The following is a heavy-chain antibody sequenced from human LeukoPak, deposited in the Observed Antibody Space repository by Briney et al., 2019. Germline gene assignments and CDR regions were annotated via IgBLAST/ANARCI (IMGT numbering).Heavy chain of an antibody. CDR3: AKDMEYNWNYWDY. J-gene: IGHJ4*02. V-gene: IGHV3-33*06. Sequence: GGSLRLSCAASGFTFSSYGMHWVRQAPGKGLEWVAVIWYGGSNKYYADSVKGRFTISRDNSKNTLYLQMNSLRAEDTAVYYCAKDMEYNWNYWDYWGQGTLVTVSS. CDR2: IWYGGSNK. CDR1: GFTFSSYG. D-gene: IGHD1-20*01.